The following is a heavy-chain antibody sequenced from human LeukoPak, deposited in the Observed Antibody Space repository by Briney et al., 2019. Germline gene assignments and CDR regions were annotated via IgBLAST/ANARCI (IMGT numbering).Heavy chain of an antibody. J-gene: IGHJ5*02. V-gene: IGHV4-34*01. Sequence: SETLSLTCAVYGGSFSGYYWSWIRQPPGKGLEWIGEINHSGSTNYNPSLKSRVTISVDTSKNQFSLKLSSVTAADTAVYYCARTLVWFGEFLNWFDPWGQGALVTVSS. CDR3: ARTLVWFGEFLNWFDP. CDR1: GGSFSGYY. CDR2: INHSGST. D-gene: IGHD3-10*01.